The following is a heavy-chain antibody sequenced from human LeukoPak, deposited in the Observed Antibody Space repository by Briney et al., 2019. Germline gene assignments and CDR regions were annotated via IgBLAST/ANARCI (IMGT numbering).Heavy chain of an antibody. D-gene: IGHD5-18*01. V-gene: IGHV3-33*06. J-gene: IGHJ4*02. CDR1: GFTFSSYG. CDR3: AKDRSRDRGYSYGYLDY. CDR2: IWYDGSNK. Sequence: GRSLRLSCAASGFTFSSYGMHWVRQAPGKGLEWVAVIWYDGSNKYYADSVKGRFTIPRDNSKNTLYLQMNSLRAEDTAAYYCAKDRSRDRGYSYGYLDYWGQGTLVTVSS.